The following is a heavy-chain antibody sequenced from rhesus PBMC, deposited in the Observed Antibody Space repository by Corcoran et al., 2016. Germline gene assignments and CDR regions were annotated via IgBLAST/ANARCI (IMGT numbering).Heavy chain of an antibody. J-gene: IGHJ5-2*02. CDR3: ASDIWGYSYICNSLDV. D-gene: IGHD5-12*01. CDR1: GGSISSSY. V-gene: IGHV4-169*02. Sequence: QLQLQESGPGLVKPSETLSVTCAVSGGSISSSYWSWIRQAPGKGLEWIVYIYGSGSSTTYNPSLKSRVTLVVDTSKNQLSLELSSVTAADTAVYYCASDIWGYSYICNSLDVWGRGVLVTVSS. CDR2: IYGSGSST.